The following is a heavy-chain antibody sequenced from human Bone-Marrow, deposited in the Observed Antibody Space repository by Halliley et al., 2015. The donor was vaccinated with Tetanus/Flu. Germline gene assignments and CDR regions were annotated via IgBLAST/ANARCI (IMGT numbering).Heavy chain of an antibody. CDR3: TPDRKTFCGVDCNYCFAY. J-gene: IGHJ4*02. CDR2: DGGTI. Sequence: DGGTIDYAAPVKGRFTISRDGSRNPVFLQMNSLKTEDTAVYYCTPDRKTFCGVDCNYCFAYWGQGTLVTVSS. D-gene: IGHD2-21*02. V-gene: IGHV3-15*01.